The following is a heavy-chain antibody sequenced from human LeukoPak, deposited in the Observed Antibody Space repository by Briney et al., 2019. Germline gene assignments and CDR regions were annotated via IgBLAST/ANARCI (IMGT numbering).Heavy chain of an antibody. CDR2: INPYSGGT. D-gene: IGHD2-15*01. Sequence: ASVKVSCKASGYTFTGYYMHWVRQAPGQGLEWMGWINPYSGGTHYAQKFQGRVTMTRDTSISTAYMELSRLTPDDTAVYYCARDRDICSGGTCYSYYMDVWGKGTTVTISS. V-gene: IGHV1-2*02. CDR1: GYTFTGYY. J-gene: IGHJ6*03. CDR3: ARDRDICSGGTCYSYYMDV.